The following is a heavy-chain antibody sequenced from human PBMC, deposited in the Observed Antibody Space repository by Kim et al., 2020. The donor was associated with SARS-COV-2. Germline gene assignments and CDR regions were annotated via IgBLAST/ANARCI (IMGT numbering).Heavy chain of an antibody. CDR3: AKDLSSSWYYFDY. CDR1: GFTFSSYG. Sequence: GGSLRLSCAASGFTFSSYGMHWVRQAPGKGLEWVAVIWYDGSNKYYADSVKGRFTISRDNSKNTLYLQMDSLRAEDTAVYYCAKDLSSSWYYFDYWGQGTLVTVSS. D-gene: IGHD6-13*01. V-gene: IGHV3-33*06. CDR2: IWYDGSNK. J-gene: IGHJ4*02.